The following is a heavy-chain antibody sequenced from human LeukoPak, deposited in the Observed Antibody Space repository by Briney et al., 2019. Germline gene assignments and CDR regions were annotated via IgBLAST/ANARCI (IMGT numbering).Heavy chain of an antibody. Sequence: ASVKVSCKASGGTFSSYAISWVRQAPGQGLEWTGGIIPIFGTANYAQKFQGRVTITADESTSTAYMELSSLRSEDTAVYYCARGPLRYSRGSYMDVWGKGTTVTVSS. CDR1: GGTFSSYA. D-gene: IGHD3-9*01. CDR3: ARGPLRYSRGSYMDV. CDR2: IIPIFGTA. V-gene: IGHV1-69*13. J-gene: IGHJ6*03.